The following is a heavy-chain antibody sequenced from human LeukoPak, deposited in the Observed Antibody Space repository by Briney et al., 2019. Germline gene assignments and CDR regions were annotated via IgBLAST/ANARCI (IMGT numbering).Heavy chain of an antibody. CDR1: GYSFSNYG. CDR2: ISTYSVNT. J-gene: IGHJ3*02. V-gene: IGHV1-18*01. CDR3: ARSYYDSRGFPGAAAFDI. D-gene: IGHD3-22*01. Sequence: GASVKVSCKASGYSFSNYGITWVRQAPEQGLEWVGWISTYSVNTNYAQKLQGRVTMTTDTSTSTVYMELRSLRSDDTAMYYCARSYYDSRGFPGAAAFDIWGQGTLVTVSS.